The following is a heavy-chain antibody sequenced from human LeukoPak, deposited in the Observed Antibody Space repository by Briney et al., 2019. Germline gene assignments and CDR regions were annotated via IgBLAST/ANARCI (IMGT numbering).Heavy chain of an antibody. J-gene: IGHJ4*02. D-gene: IGHD6-19*01. V-gene: IGHV5-51*01. CDR1: GYSFTSYW. Sequence: HGESLKISCKGSGYSFTSYWIGWVRQMPGKGLEWMGIIYPGDSDTRYSPSFQGQVTISADKPISTAYLQWSSLKASDTAMYYCASTRGSSGWYAYFDYWGQGTLVTVSS. CDR3: ASTRGSSGWYAYFDY. CDR2: IYPGDSDT.